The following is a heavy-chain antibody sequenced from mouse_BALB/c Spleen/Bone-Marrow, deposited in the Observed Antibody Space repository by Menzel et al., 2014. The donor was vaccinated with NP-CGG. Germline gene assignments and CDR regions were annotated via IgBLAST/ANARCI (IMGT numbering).Heavy chain of an antibody. D-gene: IGHD2-1*01. Sequence: QVQLQQSGSVLVRPGASVKLSCKASGYTFTSSWMHWAKQRPGQGLEWIGEIHPNSGNTNYNEKFKGKATLTVDTSSSTAYVDLGSLTSEDSAVYYCARIYYGNFYAMDYWGQGTSVTVSS. V-gene: IGHV1S130*01. CDR2: IHPNSGNT. CDR3: ARIYYGNFYAMDY. CDR1: GYTFTSSW. J-gene: IGHJ4*01.